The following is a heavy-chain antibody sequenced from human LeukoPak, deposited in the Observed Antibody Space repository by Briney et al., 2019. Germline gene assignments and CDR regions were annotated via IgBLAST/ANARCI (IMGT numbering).Heavy chain of an antibody. CDR2: IYYSGST. D-gene: IGHD3-22*01. Sequence: PSETLSLTCTVSGGSISSYYWSWIRQPPGKGLEWIGYIYYSGSTNYNPSLKSRVTISVDTSKNQFSLKLSSVTAADTAVYYCARVHADSSGFSFDYWGQGTLVTVSS. J-gene: IGHJ4*02. CDR1: GGSISSYY. V-gene: IGHV4-59*01. CDR3: ARVHADSSGFSFDY.